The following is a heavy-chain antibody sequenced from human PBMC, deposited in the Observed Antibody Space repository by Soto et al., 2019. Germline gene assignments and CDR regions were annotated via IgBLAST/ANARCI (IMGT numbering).Heavy chain of an antibody. CDR2: IIPIFGTA. J-gene: IGHJ4*02. Sequence: ASVKVSCKASGGTFSSYAISWVRQAPGQGLEWMGGIIPIFGTANYAQKFQGRVTITADESTSTAYMELSSLRSEDTAVYYCTTDLGFGESSDYWGQGTLVTVSS. CDR1: GGTFSSYA. CDR3: TTDLGFGESSDY. V-gene: IGHV1-69*13. D-gene: IGHD3-10*01.